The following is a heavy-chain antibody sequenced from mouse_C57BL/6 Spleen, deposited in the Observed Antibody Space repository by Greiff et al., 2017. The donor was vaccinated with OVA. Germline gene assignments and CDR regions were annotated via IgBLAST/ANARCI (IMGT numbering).Heavy chain of an antibody. CDR2: IDPETGGT. CDR1: GFTFTDYE. J-gene: IGHJ4*01. V-gene: IGHV1-15*01. CDR3: TNVSYAMDY. Sequence: QVQLQQSGAELVRPGASVTLSCKASGFTFTDYEMHWVQQTPVHGLEWIGAIDPETGGTAYNQKFKGKAILTADKSSSTAYMELRSLTSEDSAVYYCTNVSYAMDYWGQGTSVTVSS.